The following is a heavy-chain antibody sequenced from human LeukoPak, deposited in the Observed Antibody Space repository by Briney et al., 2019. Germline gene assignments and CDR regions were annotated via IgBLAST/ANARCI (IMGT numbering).Heavy chain of an antibody. D-gene: IGHD2-2*01. J-gene: IGHJ6*03. Sequence: PGGSLRLSCAASGFTFGSYSMNWVRQAPGKGLEWVSYISSSSSTIYYADSVKGRFTISRDNAKNSVYLQMTSLRAEDTALYYCAKDATAVPGTVYMDVWGKGTTVTISS. CDR3: AKDATAVPGTVYMDV. CDR1: GFTFGSYS. V-gene: IGHV3-48*01. CDR2: ISSSSSTI.